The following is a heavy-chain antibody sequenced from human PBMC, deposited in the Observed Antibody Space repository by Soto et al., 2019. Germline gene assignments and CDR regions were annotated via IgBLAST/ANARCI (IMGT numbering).Heavy chain of an antibody. V-gene: IGHV3-30-3*01. CDR1: GFTFSSYA. J-gene: IGHJ4*02. CDR3: GRCTSTSCHLGSDY. CDR2: ISHDGINK. Sequence: GGSLRLSCAASGFTFSSYAMNWVRQAPGKGLEWVALISHDGINKYYADSVRGRFTISRDSSTNTLYLQMNSLRAADTAVYYCGRCTSTSCHLGSDYWGQGTLVTVS. D-gene: IGHD2-2*01.